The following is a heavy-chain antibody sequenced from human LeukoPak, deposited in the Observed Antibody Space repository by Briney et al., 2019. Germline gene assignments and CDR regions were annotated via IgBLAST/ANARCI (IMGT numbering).Heavy chain of an antibody. CDR3: ARGGNYKY. J-gene: IGHJ4*02. V-gene: IGHV4-34*01. Sequence: ADPLSLTCAVYGWSFSGYHWSSFRQPPGKGREWIGEINPSGSTNYYPSRKTRVTISVDTSKNQFSLMLGSVTAADTAVYYCARGGNYKYWGQGTLVTVSS. CDR2: INPSGST. D-gene: IGHD1-7*01. CDR1: GWSFSGYH.